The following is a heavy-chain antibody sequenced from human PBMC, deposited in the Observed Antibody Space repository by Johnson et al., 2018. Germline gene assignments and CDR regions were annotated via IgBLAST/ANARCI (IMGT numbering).Heavy chain of an antibody. CDR3: ARDLPIHI. J-gene: IGHJ3*02. CDR2: ISSSSSYI. D-gene: IGHD2-21*01. CDR1: GFTFSSYS. Sequence: VQLVESGGGLVTPGGSLRLSCAASGFTFSSYSMNWVRQAPGKGLEWVSSISSSSSYIYYADSVKGRFTISRDNAKNSLYMQMNSLRAEETAVYYCARDLPIHIWGQGTMVTVSS. V-gene: IGHV3-21*01.